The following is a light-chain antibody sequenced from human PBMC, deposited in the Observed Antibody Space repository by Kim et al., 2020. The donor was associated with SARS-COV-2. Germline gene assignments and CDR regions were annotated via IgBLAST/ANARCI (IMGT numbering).Light chain of an antibody. CDR1: QSIRTW. V-gene: IGKV1-5*01. Sequence: DIQMTQSPSTLSASVGDRVTITCRASQSIRTWLAWYQQKPGKAPKLLIYAASTLESGVPSRFSGSGSGTEFTLTISSLQPDDFATYYCQHYNGHFGGGTKVDIK. CDR3: QHYNGH. J-gene: IGKJ4*01. CDR2: AAS.